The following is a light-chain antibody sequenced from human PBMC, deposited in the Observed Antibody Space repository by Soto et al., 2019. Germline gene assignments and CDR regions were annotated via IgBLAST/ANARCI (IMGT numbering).Light chain of an antibody. CDR3: QQRFNWQFT. J-gene: IGKJ5*01. Sequence: EIVLTQSPVTLSLSPGERATLSCRASQSITNYLAWYQQKPGQAPRLLIYDASNRATGIPARFSGSGSGTDFTLTISSLEPEDFAVYYCQQRFNWQFTLGQGTRLDIK. CDR1: QSITNY. CDR2: DAS. V-gene: IGKV3-11*01.